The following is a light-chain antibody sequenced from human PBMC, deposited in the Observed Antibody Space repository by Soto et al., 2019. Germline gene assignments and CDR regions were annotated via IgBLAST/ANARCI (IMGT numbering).Light chain of an antibody. CDR2: EDS. CDR1: ALPKKY. CDR3: YSTDSSGNHGV. Sequence: SYALTQPPSVSVSPGQTARITCSGDALPKKYAYWYQQKSGQAPELVIYEDSKRPTEIPERFSGSSSGTMATLTISGAQVEDEADYYCYSTDSSGNHGVFGGGTKLTVL. J-gene: IGLJ2*01. V-gene: IGLV3-10*01.